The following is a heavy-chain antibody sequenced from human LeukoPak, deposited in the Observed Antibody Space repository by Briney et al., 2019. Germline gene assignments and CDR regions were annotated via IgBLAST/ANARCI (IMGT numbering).Heavy chain of an antibody. CDR3: ARLVPATNYFDY. CDR2: ISGSGGST. V-gene: IGHV3-23*01. CDR1: GFTFSSYA. Sequence: PGGSLRLSCAVSGFTFSSYAMSWVRQAPGKGLEWVSSISGSGGSTSYADSVKGRFTISRDNSKNTLYLQMNSLRGEDTAVYYCARLVPATNYFDYWGQGTLVTVST. J-gene: IGHJ4*02. D-gene: IGHD2-2*01.